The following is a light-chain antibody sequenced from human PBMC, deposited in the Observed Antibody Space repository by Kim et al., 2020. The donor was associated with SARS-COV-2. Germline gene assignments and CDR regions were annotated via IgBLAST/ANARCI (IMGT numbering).Light chain of an antibody. Sequence: QSALTQPRSVSGSPGQSVTISCTGTSSDVGGYNYVSWHQQHPGKAPKLMIYDVTKRPSGVPDRFSGSKSDNTASLTISGLQAEDEADYYCCSFAGSCWVIGRGTQRT. CDR2: DVT. CDR3: CSFAGSCWV. CDR1: SSDVGGYNY. V-gene: IGLV2-11*01. J-gene: IGLJ3*02.